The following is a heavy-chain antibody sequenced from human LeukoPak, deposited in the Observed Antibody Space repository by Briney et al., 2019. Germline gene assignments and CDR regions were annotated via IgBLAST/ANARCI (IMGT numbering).Heavy chain of an antibody. D-gene: IGHD6-13*01. V-gene: IGHV4-59*01. CDR2: IYYSGST. CDR1: GGSISSYY. J-gene: IGHJ4*02. CDR3: ARSAGHSSSWSL. Sequence: SETLSLTCTVSGGSISSYYWSWIRQPPGKGLEWIGYIYYSGSTNYNPSLKSRVTISVDTSKNQFSLKLSSVTAEDTAVYYCARSAGHSSSWSLWGQGALVTVSS.